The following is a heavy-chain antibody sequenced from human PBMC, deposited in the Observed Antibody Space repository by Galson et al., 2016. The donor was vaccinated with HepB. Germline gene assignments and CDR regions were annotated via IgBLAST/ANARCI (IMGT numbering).Heavy chain of an antibody. CDR2: IYPDDSDT. D-gene: IGHD4-17*01. J-gene: IGHJ6*02. CDR3: ARRPTVNKGYYYYGMDV. Sequence: QSGAEVKKPGESLKISCKGSGYNFATYWIGWVRQMPGKGLEWMGHIYPDDSDTRYSPSFQSQVTISADKSISTACLQWTSLKASDTAMYYCARRPTVNKGYYYYGMDVWGQGTTVTVS. CDR1: GYNFATYW. V-gene: IGHV5-51*01.